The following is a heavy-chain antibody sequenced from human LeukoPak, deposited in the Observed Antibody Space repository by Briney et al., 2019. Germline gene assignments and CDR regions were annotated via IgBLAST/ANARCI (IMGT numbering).Heavy chain of an antibody. CDR2: IYYSGST. CDR3: ARLNHYDTYWFDP. Sequence: SETLSLTCTVSGGSISSSSYYWGWIRQPPGKGLEWIGSIYYSGSTYYNPSLKSRVTISVDTSKNQFSLKLSSETAADTAVYYCARLNHYDTYWFDPWGQGTLVTVSS. D-gene: IGHD3-22*01. CDR1: GGSISSSSYY. V-gene: IGHV4-39*07. J-gene: IGHJ5*02.